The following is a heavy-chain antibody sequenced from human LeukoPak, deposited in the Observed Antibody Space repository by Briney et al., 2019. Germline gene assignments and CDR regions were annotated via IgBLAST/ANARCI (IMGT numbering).Heavy chain of an antibody. J-gene: IGHJ5*02. CDR3: ARDKEAAADIFLGFDP. Sequence: SETLSLTCTVSGGSISSYYWSWIRQPPGKGLEWIGYIYYSGSTNYNPSLKSRVTISVDTSKNQFPLKLSSVTAADTAVYYCARDKEAAADIFLGFDPWGQGTLVTVSS. CDR2: IYYSGST. CDR1: GGSISSYY. D-gene: IGHD6-13*01. V-gene: IGHV4-59*01.